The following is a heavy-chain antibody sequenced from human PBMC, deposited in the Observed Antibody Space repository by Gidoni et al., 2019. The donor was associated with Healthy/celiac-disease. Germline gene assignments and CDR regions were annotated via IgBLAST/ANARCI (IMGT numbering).Heavy chain of an antibody. CDR2: ISGSGGSK. V-gene: IGHV3-23*01. CDR3: AKDGDGYPDAFDI. CDR1: GFTFSSYA. Sequence: EVQLLESGGGLVQPGGSLRLSCAASGFTFSSYAMSWVRQAPGKGLEWVSAISGSGGSKYYADSVKGRFTISRDNSKNTLYLQMNSLRAEDTAVYYCAKDGDGYPDAFDIWGQGTMVTVSS. D-gene: IGHD5-12*01. J-gene: IGHJ3*02.